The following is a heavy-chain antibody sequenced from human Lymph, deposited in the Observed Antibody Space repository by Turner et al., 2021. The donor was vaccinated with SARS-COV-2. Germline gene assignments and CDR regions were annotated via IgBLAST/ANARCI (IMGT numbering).Heavy chain of an antibody. CDR2: ISGDGGST. V-gene: IGHV3-43*02. Sequence: EVQLVESGGGVVQPGGSLRLSCAASGFTFDDYAMLWVRQAPGNGLEWVSLISGDGGSTYYADSVKGRFTISRDDSKNSLYLQINSLRTEDTALYYCAKEGLSGRRLQFVPYFAYWGQGTLVSVSS. CDR1: GFTFDDYA. D-gene: IGHD5-12*01. J-gene: IGHJ4*02. CDR3: AKEGLSGRRLQFVPYFAY.